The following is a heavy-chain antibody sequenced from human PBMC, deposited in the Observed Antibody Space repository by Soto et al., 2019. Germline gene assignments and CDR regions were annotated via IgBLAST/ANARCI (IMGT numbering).Heavy chain of an antibody. Sequence: GGSLRLSCAASGFTFSSYWMHWVRQAPGKGLVWVSRINSYGSSTSYADSVKGRFTISRDNAKNTLYLQMNSLRAEDTAVYYCARGVLRDDILTGPIGYYPWGQGTLVTVSS. CDR3: ARGVLRDDILTGPIGYYP. J-gene: IGHJ5*02. CDR2: INSYGSST. D-gene: IGHD3-9*01. V-gene: IGHV3-74*01. CDR1: GFTFSSYW.